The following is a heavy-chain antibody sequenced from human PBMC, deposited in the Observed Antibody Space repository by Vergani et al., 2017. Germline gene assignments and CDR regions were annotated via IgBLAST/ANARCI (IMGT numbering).Heavy chain of an antibody. CDR1: GFDFSSYI. CDR3: AREYSSASGRGFDV. D-gene: IGHD6-19*01. V-gene: IGHV3-48*02. J-gene: IGHJ3*01. CDR2: VSTGTKSQ. Sequence: QLVESGGGWVQPGGSLRLSCVVSGFDFSSYIMNWVRQAPGKGLEWVSFVSTGTKSQSYAESVKGRFTISRDSAKNSLFLQMNSLRDEDTAVYYCAREYSSASGRGFDVWGQGTKVSGSS.